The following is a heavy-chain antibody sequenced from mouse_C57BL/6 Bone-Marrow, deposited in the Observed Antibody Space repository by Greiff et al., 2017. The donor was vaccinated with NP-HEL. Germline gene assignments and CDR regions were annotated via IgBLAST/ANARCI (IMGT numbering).Heavy chain of an antibody. J-gene: IGHJ1*03. V-gene: IGHV1-55*01. Sequence: VQLQQPGAELVKPGASVKMSCKASGYTFTSYWITWVKQRPGQGLEWIGDIYPGSGSTNYNEKFKSKATLTVDTSSSTAYMQLSSLTSEDSAVYYCARKMGVYYGSSYHWYFDVWGTGTTVTVSS. CDR2: IYPGSGST. CDR3: ARKMGVYYGSSYHWYFDV. CDR1: GYTFTSYW. D-gene: IGHD1-1*01.